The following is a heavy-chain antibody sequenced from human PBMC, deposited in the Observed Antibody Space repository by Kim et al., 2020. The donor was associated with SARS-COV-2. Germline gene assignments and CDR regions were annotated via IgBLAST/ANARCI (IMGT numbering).Heavy chain of an antibody. Sequence: SETLSLTCTVSGGSISSYYWSWIRQPPGKGLEWIGYIYHSGSTNYNPSLKSRVTISVDTSKNQFSLKLSSVTAADTAVYYCARTLETRNEAFDIWGQGTMVTVSS. J-gene: IGHJ3*02. CDR2: IYHSGST. D-gene: IGHD1-1*01. V-gene: IGHV4-59*01. CDR3: ARTLETRNEAFDI. CDR1: GGSISSYY.